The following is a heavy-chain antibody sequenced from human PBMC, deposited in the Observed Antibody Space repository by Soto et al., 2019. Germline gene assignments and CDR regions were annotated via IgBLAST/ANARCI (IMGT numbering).Heavy chain of an antibody. CDR3: ARVARDQYYFDY. CDR2: ISSSSSYI. Sequence: EVQLVESGGGLVKPGGSLRLSCAASGFTFSSYSMNWVRQAPGKGLEWVSSISSSSSYIYYADSVKGRFTISRDNAKNSLYLQMNSLRAEDTVVYYCARVARDQYYFDYWGQGTLVTVSS. D-gene: IGHD2-2*01. V-gene: IGHV3-21*01. J-gene: IGHJ4*02. CDR1: GFTFSSYS.